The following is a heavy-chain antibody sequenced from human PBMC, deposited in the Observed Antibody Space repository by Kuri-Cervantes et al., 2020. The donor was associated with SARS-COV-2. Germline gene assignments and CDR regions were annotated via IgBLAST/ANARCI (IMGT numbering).Heavy chain of an antibody. Sequence: ESLKISCTVSGGSFNSHYWTWIRQPPGKGLEWIGYFYYVGITNYNPSLKSRLTISVDTFKSQFSLKLSSVTAADTAVYYCASTYSRHYYFDYWGQGTLVTVSS. J-gene: IGHJ4*02. V-gene: IGHV4-59*08. CDR1: GGSFNSHY. CDR2: FYYVGIT. D-gene: IGHD6-13*01. CDR3: ASTYSRHYYFDY.